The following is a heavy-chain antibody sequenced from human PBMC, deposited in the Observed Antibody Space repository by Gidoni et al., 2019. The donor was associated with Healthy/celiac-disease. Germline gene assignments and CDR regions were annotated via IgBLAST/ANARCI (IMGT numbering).Heavy chain of an antibody. CDR2: INHSGST. CDR1: GGSFSGYY. J-gene: IGHJ4*02. V-gene: IGHV4-34*01. Sequence: QVQLQQWGAGLLKPSETLSLTCAVYGGSFSGYYWSWIRQPPGKVLEWIGEINHSGSTNYNPSLKSRVTISVDTSKNQFSLKLSSVTAADTAVYYCASGGTYYDILTGYSTVVDYWGQGTLVTVSS. D-gene: IGHD3-9*01. CDR3: ASGGTYYDILTGYSTVVDY.